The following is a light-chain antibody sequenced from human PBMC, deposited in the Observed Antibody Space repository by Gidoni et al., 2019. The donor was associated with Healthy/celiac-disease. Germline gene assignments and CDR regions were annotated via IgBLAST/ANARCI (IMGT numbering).Light chain of an antibody. CDR3: QQRSNWPRGVT. J-gene: IGKJ5*01. CDR2: DAS. CDR1: QSVSSY. Sequence: EIELTQSPATLSLSPGERATLSCRASQSVSSYLAWYQQKPGQAPRLLIYDASNRATGIPARFSGSGSGTDFTLTISSLEPEDFAVYYCQQRSNWPRGVTFGQGTRLEIK. V-gene: IGKV3-11*01.